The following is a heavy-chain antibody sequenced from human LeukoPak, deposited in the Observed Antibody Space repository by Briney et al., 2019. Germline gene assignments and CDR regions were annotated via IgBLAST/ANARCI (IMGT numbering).Heavy chain of an antibody. V-gene: IGHV1-18*01. Sequence: ASVKVSCKASGYTFTSYGISWVRQAPGQGLEWMGWVSAYDGNTNYAQKLQGRVTMTTDTSTSTAYMELRSLRSDDTAVYYCARIYYYYYYMDVWGKGTTVTVSS. CDR3: ARIYYYYYYMDV. CDR2: VSAYDGNT. CDR1: GYTFTSYG. J-gene: IGHJ6*03.